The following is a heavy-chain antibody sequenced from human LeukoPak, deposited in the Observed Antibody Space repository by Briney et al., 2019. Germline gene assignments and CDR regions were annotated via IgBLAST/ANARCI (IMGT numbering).Heavy chain of an antibody. Sequence: PGGSLRLSCAASGFTFSSYALHWVRQAPGKGLEWVAVISYDGSNKYYADSVKGRFTISRDNSKNTLYLQMNSLRGEDTAIYYCAVYCTDGVCPMRYFDYWGQGTLVTVSS. CDR3: AVYCTDGVCPMRYFDY. J-gene: IGHJ4*02. CDR1: GFTFSSYA. D-gene: IGHD2-8*01. V-gene: IGHV3-30-3*01. CDR2: ISYDGSNK.